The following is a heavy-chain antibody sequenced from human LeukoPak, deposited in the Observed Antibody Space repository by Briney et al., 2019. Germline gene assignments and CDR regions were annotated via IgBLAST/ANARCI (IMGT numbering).Heavy chain of an antibody. Sequence: SETLSLTCAVYGGSFSGYYWSWIRQPPGKGLEWIGYIYYSGSTNYNPSLKSRVTISVDTSKNQFSLKLSSVTAADTAVYYCARDSITFGGVIVYFDYWGQGTLVTVSS. CDR3: ARDSITFGGVIVYFDY. CDR1: GGSFSGYY. V-gene: IGHV4-59*01. D-gene: IGHD3-16*02. J-gene: IGHJ4*02. CDR2: IYYSGST.